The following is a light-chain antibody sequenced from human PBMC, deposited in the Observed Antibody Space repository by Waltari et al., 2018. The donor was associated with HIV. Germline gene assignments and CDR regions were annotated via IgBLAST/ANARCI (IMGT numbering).Light chain of an antibody. J-gene: IGLJ2*01. CDR2: KDT. CDR3: YSAADKGVF. CDR1: LLANKY. V-gene: IGLV3-27*01. Sequence: SYELTQPSSVSVSPGQTARITCSGDLLANKYGRWFQQKPGQAPVVVIYKDTERPSGIPERFSGSTSGTTVILTISGAQVEDEADYYCYSAADKGVFFGGGTKLTVL.